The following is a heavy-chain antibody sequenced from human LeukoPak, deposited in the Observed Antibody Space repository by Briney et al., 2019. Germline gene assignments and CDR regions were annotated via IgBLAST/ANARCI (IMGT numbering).Heavy chain of an antibody. J-gene: IGHJ4*02. Sequence: GGSLRLSCAASGFTVSGNYMSWARQAPGKGLDCISVIYTGGKTYFADSVKGRFTISRDNSKNSLYLQMNSLRPEDTAVYYCARVEMATSVFEYWGQGTLVTVSS. CDR2: IYTGGKT. CDR3: ARVEMATSVFEY. V-gene: IGHV3-66*02. D-gene: IGHD5-24*01. CDR1: GFTVSGNY.